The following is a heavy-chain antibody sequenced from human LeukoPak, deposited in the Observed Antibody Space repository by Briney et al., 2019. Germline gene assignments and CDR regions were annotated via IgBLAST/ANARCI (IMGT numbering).Heavy chain of an antibody. J-gene: IGHJ4*02. CDR1: GGTFSSNA. CDR2: IIPIFGTA. V-gene: IGHV1-69*05. Sequence: SVKVSCKASGGTFSSNAISWVRQAAGQGLEWMGGIIPIFGTANYAQKFQGRVTITTDESTSTAYMELSSLRSEDTAVYYCARGTQLGMPNFDYWGQGTLVTVSS. D-gene: IGHD7-27*01. CDR3: ARGTQLGMPNFDY.